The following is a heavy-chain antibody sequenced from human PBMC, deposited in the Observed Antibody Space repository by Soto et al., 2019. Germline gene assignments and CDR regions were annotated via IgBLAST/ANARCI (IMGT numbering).Heavy chain of an antibody. CDR3: ARSLGSDGTGYSGY. V-gene: IGHV1-69*01. J-gene: IGHJ4*02. CDR1: GCTFSSYA. D-gene: IGHD3-9*01. CDR2: INPIFGTA. Sequence: QVQLVQSGAEVKKPGSSVKVSCKASGCTFSSYAISWVRQVPGQGLEWMGGINPIFGTANYAQKFQGRVKLTADESRSKAYMELSSLRSEDTAVYYCARSLGSDGTGYSGYWGQGTLVTVSS.